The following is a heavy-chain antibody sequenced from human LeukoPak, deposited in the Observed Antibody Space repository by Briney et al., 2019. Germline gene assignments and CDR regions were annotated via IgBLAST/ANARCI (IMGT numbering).Heavy chain of an antibody. CDR2: IYPGDSDT. J-gene: IGHJ6*02. Sequence: GESLKISCKGSGYSFTSYWIGWVRQMPGKGLEWMGIIYPGDSDTRYSPSFQGQVTISADKSISTAYLQWSSLKASDTAMYYCARVPPGGTNYHYYYGMDVWGQGTTVTVSS. CDR3: ARVPPGGTNYHYYYGMDV. V-gene: IGHV5-51*01. D-gene: IGHD3-16*01. CDR1: GYSFTSYW.